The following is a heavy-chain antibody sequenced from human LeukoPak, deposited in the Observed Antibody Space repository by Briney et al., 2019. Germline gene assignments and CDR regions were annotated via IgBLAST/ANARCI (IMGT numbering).Heavy chain of an antibody. CDR2: ISPSGGTT. J-gene: IGHJ4*02. CDR3: SKGQYYFDY. V-gene: IGHV3-23*01. CDR1: GFTFRTYW. Sequence: PGGSLRLSCAASGFTFRTYWMSWVRQAPGKGLEWVSSISPSGGTTFYADAVKGRFTISRDNSMSTLYLHISSPRAEDTAVYFCSKGQYYFDYWGQGTLVTVSS.